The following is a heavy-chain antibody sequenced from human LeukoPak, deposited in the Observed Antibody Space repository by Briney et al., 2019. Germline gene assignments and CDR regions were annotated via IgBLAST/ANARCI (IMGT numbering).Heavy chain of an antibody. CDR1: GFTFSSYA. J-gene: IGHJ4*02. D-gene: IGHD3-22*01. CDR3: AKDQIRRYYDSSH. V-gene: IGHV3-23*01. CDR2: ISASGGTT. Sequence: GGSLRLSCAASGFTFSSYAMSWVRQAPGKGLEGVSAISASGGTTYYADSVKGRFTISRDNSKNTLNLQMNSLRAEDTAVYYCAKDQIRRYYDSSHWGQGTLVTVSS.